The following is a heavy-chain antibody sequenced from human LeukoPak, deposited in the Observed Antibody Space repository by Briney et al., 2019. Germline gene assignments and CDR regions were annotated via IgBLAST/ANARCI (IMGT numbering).Heavy chain of an antibody. V-gene: IGHV3-21*01. CDR2: ISSTSNYI. J-gene: IGHJ3*02. CDR1: GFTFSSYE. Sequence: GGSLRLSCAASGFTFSSYEMNWVRQAPGKGLEWVSSISSTSNYIYYADSVKGRFTISRDNAKNSLYLQMNSLRAEDTAMYFCTREGMGRRAFDIWGQGTMVTVSS. CDR3: TREGMGRRAFDI. D-gene: IGHD3-10*01.